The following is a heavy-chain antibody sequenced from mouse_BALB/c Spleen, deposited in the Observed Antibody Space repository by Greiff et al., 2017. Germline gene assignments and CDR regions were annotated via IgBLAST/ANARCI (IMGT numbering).Heavy chain of an antibody. D-gene: IGHD2-14*01. Sequence: EVQGVESGGGLVKPGGSLKLSCAASGFTFSDYYMYWVRQTPEKRLEWVATISDGGSYTYYPDSVKGRFTISRDNAKNNLYLQMSSLKSEDTAMYYCARIGTTYYYAMDYWGQGTSVTVSS. J-gene: IGHJ4*01. CDR2: ISDGGSYT. V-gene: IGHV5-4*02. CDR3: ARIGTTYYYAMDY. CDR1: GFTFSDYY.